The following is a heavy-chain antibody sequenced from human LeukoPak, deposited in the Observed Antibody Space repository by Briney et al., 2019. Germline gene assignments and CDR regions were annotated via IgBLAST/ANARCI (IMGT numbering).Heavy chain of an antibody. CDR2: ISYSSSYSSSTI. V-gene: IGHV3-48*01. J-gene: IGHJ4*02. D-gene: IGHD3-10*01. CDR3: ARQLGNYFDY. Sequence: GGSLRLSCAASGFSFSSYSMNWVRQAPGKGLEWVSYISYSSSYSSSTIYYTDSVKGRFTTSRDNAKNSLFLQMNSLRAEDTAVYYCARQLGNYFDYWGQGTLVTVSS. CDR1: GFSFSSYS.